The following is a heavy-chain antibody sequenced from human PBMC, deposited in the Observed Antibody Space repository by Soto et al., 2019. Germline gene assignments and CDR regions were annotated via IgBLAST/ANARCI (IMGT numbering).Heavy chain of an antibody. Sequence: VASVKVSCKASGGTFSSYAISWVRQAPGQGLEWMGGITPIFGTANYAQKFQGRVTITADESTSTAYIELSSLRSEDTAVYYCARDQARAATAITYNWFDPWGQGTLVTVSS. J-gene: IGHJ5*02. D-gene: IGHD2-2*02. CDR3: ARDQARAATAITYNWFDP. V-gene: IGHV1-69*13. CDR1: GGTFSSYA. CDR2: ITPIFGTA.